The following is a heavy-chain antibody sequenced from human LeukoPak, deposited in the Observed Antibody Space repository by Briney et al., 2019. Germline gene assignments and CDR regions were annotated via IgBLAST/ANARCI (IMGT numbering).Heavy chain of an antibody. J-gene: IGHJ3*02. D-gene: IGHD3-10*01. CDR1: GGSISPYW. Sequence: SETLSLTCSVSGGSISPYWWSWIRQPAGKGLEWIGRIYSSGSTNYNPSLKSRLTMSVDTSKNQFSLKMSSVTAADTAVYYCARKWFGHDDAFDIWAKGQWSPSLQ. V-gene: IGHV4-4*07. CDR2: IYSSGST. CDR3: ARKWFGHDDAFDI.